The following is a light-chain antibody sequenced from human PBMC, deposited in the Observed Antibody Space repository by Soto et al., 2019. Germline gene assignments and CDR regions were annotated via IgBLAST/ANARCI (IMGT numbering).Light chain of an antibody. J-gene: IGKJ1*01. Sequence: EIVMTQSPATLSVSPGERATLSCRASQSVITNLAWFQQKPGQTPRLLFNGASTRATGIPARFTGSGSGTEFTLTISSLQPEDFATYYCQHYNSYSEAFGRGTKVDIK. V-gene: IGKV3-15*01. CDR1: QSVITN. CDR3: QHYNSYSEA. CDR2: GAS.